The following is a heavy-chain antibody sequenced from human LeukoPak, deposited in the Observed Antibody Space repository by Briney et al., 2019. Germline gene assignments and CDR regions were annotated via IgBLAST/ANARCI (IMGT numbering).Heavy chain of an antibody. D-gene: IGHD6-13*01. CDR2: IYSGGST. J-gene: IGHJ6*03. CDR1: GFTVSSNY. Sequence: GGSLRLSCAAPGFTVSSNYMSWVRQAPGKGLEWASVIYSGGSTYYADSVKGRFTISRDNSKNTLYLQMNSLRAEDTAVYYCARSRATGYSYYYYYMDVWGKGTTVTVSS. CDR3: ARSRATGYSYYYYYMDV. V-gene: IGHV3-53*01.